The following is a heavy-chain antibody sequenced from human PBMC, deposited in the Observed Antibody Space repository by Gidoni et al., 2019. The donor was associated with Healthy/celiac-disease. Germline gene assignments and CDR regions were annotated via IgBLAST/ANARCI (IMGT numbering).Heavy chain of an antibody. V-gene: IGHV3-9*01. D-gene: IGHD2-2*02. Sequence: EVQLVESGGGLLQPGRSLRLSCAASGFNFDDYAMHWVRQAPGKGLEWVSGISWNRGSIGYADSVKGRFTISRDNAKNSLYLQMNSLRADDTALYYCAKDSEVGVPATIGYFDSWGQGTLVIVSS. CDR2: ISWNRGSI. CDR1: GFNFDDYA. CDR3: AKDSEVGVPATIGYFDS. J-gene: IGHJ4*02.